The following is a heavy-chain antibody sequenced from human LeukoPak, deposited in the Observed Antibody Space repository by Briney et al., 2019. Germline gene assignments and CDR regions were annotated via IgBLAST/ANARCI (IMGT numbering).Heavy chain of an antibody. Sequence: GRSLRLSCAASGFTFDDYAMHWLRHAPEKGLESVSGISWYSGSIVYADSVKGRFTISRDNAKNSLYLQMNSLRAEDTAVCYCARDRYGSGSYYNSFDYWGQGTLVTVSS. CDR2: ISWYSGSI. CDR1: GFTFDDYA. V-gene: IGHV3-9*01. D-gene: IGHD3-10*01. CDR3: ARDRYGSGSYYNSFDY. J-gene: IGHJ4*02.